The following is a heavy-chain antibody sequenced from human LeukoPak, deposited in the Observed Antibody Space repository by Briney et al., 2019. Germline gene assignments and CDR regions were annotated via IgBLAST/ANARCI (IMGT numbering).Heavy chain of an antibody. V-gene: IGHV3-73*01. CDR1: GFIFSGSA. CDR2: IKSKPNSYAT. Sequence: GGSLRLSCAASGFIFSGSAIHWVRQTSGKGLEWVSRIKSKPNSYATAYAASVKGRFTISRDDSKNTAYLQMNSLKSEDSAVFYCCRFDGAFDIWGQGTMVTVSS. CDR3: CRFDGAFDI. D-gene: IGHD3-9*01. J-gene: IGHJ3*02.